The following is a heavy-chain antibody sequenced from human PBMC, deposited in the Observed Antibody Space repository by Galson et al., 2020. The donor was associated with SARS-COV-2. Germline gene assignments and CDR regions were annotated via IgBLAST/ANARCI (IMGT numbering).Heavy chain of an antibody. V-gene: IGHV3-7*01. CDR1: GFTFTSYW. Sequence: GGSLRLSCAASGFTFTSYWVTWVRQAPGKGLEWVASIKQDGSEKYYVDSVKGRFTISRDNAKNSLYLQMNSLRAEDTAVYYCARDSDRLFDYWGQGTLVTGSS. J-gene: IGHJ4*02. CDR2: IKQDGSEK. CDR3: ARDSDRLFDY.